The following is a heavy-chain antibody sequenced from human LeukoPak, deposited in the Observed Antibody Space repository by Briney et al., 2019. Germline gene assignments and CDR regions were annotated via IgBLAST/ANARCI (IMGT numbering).Heavy chain of an antibody. J-gene: IGHJ5*02. V-gene: IGHV3-7*03. CDR3: ARENCDILTGSNWFDP. Sequence: SGGSLRLSCAASGFTFSSYWMSWVRQAPGKGLEWVANIKQDGSEKYYVDSVKGRFTISRDNAKNSLYLQMNSLRAEDTAVYYCARENCDILTGSNWFDPWGQGTLVTVSS. CDR2: IKQDGSEK. D-gene: IGHD3-9*01. CDR1: GFTFSSYW.